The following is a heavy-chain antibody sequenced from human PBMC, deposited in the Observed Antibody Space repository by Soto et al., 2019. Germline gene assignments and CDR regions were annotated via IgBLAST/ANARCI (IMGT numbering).Heavy chain of an antibody. CDR1: GYTFTSYY. V-gene: IGHV1-46*01. CDR2: INPSGGST. J-gene: IGHJ3*02. D-gene: IGHD3-22*01. Sequence: ASVKVSCKASGYTFTSYYMHWVRQAPGQGLEWMGIINPSGGSTSYAQKFQGRVTMTRDTSTSTVYMELSSLRSEDTAVYYCARALVLVRSSGYPDVFDIWGQGTMVTVSS. CDR3: ARALVLVRSSGYPDVFDI.